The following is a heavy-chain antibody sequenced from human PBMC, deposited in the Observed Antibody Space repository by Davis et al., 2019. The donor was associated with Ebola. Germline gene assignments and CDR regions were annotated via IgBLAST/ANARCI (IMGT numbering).Heavy chain of an antibody. J-gene: IGHJ4*02. CDR2: IYYSGST. V-gene: IGHV4-39*07. Sequence: PSETLSLTCTVSGGSIRSSRNYWSWIRQPPGKGLEWIATIYYSGSTYYNPSLKSRLTISGDTSTNQFSLKLTAVSAADTAVYYCARNSSGFGYFDYWGQGTLVTVSS. CDR3: ARNSSGFGYFDY. CDR1: GGSIRSSRNY. D-gene: IGHD3-22*01.